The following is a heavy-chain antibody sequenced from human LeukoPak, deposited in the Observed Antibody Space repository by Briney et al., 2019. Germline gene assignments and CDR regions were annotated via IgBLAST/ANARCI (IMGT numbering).Heavy chain of an antibody. CDR2: ICYSGST. CDR3: ARLTVAGTYVGPWFDY. D-gene: IGHD6-19*01. Sequence: PSETLSLTCTVSGGSISSYYWSWIRQPPGKGLEWIGYICYSGSTNYNPSLKSRVTISVDTSKNQFSLKLSSVTAADTAVYYCARLTVAGTYVGPWFDYWGQGTLVTVSS. CDR1: GGSISSYY. V-gene: IGHV4-59*01. J-gene: IGHJ4*02.